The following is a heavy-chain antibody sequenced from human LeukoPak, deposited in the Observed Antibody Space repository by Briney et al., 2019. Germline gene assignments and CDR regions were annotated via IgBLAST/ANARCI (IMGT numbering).Heavy chain of an antibody. V-gene: IGHV1-2*02. CDR3: ARGYCSGGSCYSI. CDR2: INPNSGGT. J-gene: IGHJ4*02. Sequence: ASVKVSCKASGYTFTAYYMHWVRQAPGQGLEWMGWINPNSGGTNYAQKFQGRVTMTRDTSISTAYMELSRLSSDDTAVYYCARGYCSGGSCYSIWGQGTLVTVSS. CDR1: GYTFTAYY. D-gene: IGHD2-15*01.